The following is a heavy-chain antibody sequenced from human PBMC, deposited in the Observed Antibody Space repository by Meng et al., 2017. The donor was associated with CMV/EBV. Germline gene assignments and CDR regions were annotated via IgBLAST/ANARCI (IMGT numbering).Heavy chain of an antibody. J-gene: IGHJ5*02. CDR1: GFTFSNYG. CDR2: IRYDGSKE. CDR3: AKGFDP. Sequence: GGSLRLSCAASGFTFSNYGMHWVRQAPGKGLEWVAFIRYDGSKEDYGDSVQGRLTISRDNSKNTLYLQMNSLRADDTALYYCAKGFDPWGQGTLVTVSS. V-gene: IGHV3-30*02.